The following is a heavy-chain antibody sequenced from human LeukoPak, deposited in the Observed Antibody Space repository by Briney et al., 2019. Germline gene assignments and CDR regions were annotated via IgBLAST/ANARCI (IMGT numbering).Heavy chain of an antibody. CDR1: KFTFMNYA. CDR2: IGSAGGSI. D-gene: IGHD2-8*01. J-gene: IGHJ4*02. Sequence: GGSLRLSCTASKFTFMNYAMHWVRQAPGKGLEWLSTIGSAGGSIFYADSVKGRFTISRDNAKNSLYLQMNSLRAEDAAVYFCASRYCTDGVCHFGYWGQGTLVTVSS. CDR3: ASRYCTDGVCHFGY. V-gene: IGHV3-21*01.